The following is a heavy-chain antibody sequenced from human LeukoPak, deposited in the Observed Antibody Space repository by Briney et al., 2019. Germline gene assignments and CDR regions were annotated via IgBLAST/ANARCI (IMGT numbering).Heavy chain of an antibody. CDR3: AKASYGDYADFDY. Sequence: QPGGSLRLSCAASGFTFDDYPMHWARHAPGEGREWVSLISGDGGSRYYADSVKGRFTITRDNSKNSLYLQMKSLRTEDTDLYYCAKASYGDYADFDYWGQGTLVTVSS. J-gene: IGHJ4*02. V-gene: IGHV3-43*02. CDR2: ISGDGGSR. D-gene: IGHD4-17*01. CDR1: GFTFDDYP.